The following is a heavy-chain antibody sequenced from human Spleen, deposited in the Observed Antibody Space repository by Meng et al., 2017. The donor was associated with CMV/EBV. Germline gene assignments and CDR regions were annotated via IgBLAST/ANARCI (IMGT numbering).Heavy chain of an antibody. D-gene: IGHD3-22*01. CDR2: IKSKSDGGTI. CDR3: IDDSSAK. V-gene: IGHV3-15*01. J-gene: IGHJ4*02. Sequence: GESLKISCAASGLTFSNAWMTWVRQAPGKGLEWVGRIKSKSDGGTIDYAAPVKGRFIISRDDSKNTLYLQMNSLKTDDTAVYYCIDDSSAKWGQGTLVTVSS. CDR1: GLTFSNAW.